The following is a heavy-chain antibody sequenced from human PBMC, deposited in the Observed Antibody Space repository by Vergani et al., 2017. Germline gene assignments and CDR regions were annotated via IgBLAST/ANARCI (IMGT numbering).Heavy chain of an antibody. V-gene: IGHV4-59*01. CDR3: ARGTIVVVPAARYSWFDP. CDR1: GGSISSYY. CDR2: IYYSGST. J-gene: IGHJ5*02. D-gene: IGHD2-2*01. Sequence: QVQLQESGPGLVKPSETLSLTCTVSGGSISSYYWSWIRQPPGKGLEWIGYIYYSGSTNYNPSLKSRVTISVDTSKNQFSLKLSSVTAADTAVYYCARGTIVVVPAARYSWFDPWGQGTLVTVSS.